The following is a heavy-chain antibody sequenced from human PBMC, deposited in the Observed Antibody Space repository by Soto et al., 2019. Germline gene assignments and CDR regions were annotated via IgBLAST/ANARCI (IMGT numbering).Heavy chain of an antibody. J-gene: IGHJ4*02. CDR3: ARREIQGPIDY. CDR1: GYSLSSSNW. CDR2: IYYSGTT. V-gene: IGHV4-28*01. Sequence: QVQLQESGTGLVKPSDNLSLTCAVSGYSLSSSNWWGWIRQPPGKGLEWIGYIYYSGTTYYNPSLKSRVTLSVDTSKNQFSLKLTSVTAVDTAVYYCARREIQGPIDYWGQGTLVTFSS. D-gene: IGHD1-26*01.